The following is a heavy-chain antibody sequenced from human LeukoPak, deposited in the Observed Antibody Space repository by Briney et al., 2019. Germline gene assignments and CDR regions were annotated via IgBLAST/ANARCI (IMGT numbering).Heavy chain of an antibody. Sequence: GGSLRLSCAASGFTFSSYWMSWVRQAPGKGREGVANIKQDGSEKYYVDAVKGRFTISRDNAKNSLYLQMNSLRAEDTAVYYCARDARSDFWSGYKSFDYWGQGTLVTVSS. V-gene: IGHV3-7*01. D-gene: IGHD3-3*01. J-gene: IGHJ4*02. CDR3: ARDARSDFWSGYKSFDY. CDR2: IKQDGSEK. CDR1: GFTFSSYW.